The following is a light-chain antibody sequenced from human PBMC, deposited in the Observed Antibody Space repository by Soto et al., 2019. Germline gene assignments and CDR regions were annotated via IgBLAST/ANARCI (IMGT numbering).Light chain of an antibody. CDR2: AAS. CDR1: QSISSY. CDR3: QQSYSTPVT. V-gene: IGKV1-39*01. Sequence: DIQMTQSPSSLSASVGDRVTITCRASQSISSYLNWYQQKPGKAPKLLIYAASSLQGGVPSRFSGSGSGTDFTLTISSLQPEDFATYYCQQSYSTPVTFGQGTKVDIK. J-gene: IGKJ1*01.